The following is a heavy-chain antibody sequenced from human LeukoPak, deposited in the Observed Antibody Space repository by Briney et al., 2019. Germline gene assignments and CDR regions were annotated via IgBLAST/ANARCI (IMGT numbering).Heavy chain of an antibody. J-gene: IGHJ4*02. CDR2: ISAYNGNT. CDR3: ARANPYYYGSGSYIVPDY. CDR1: GYTFTSYG. V-gene: IGHV1-18*01. Sequence: GASVTVSCKASGYTFTSYGISWVRQAPGQGLEWMGWISAYNGNTNYAQKLQGRVTMTTDTSTSTAYMELRSLRSDDTAVYYCARANPYYYGSGSYIVPDYWGQGTLVTVSS. D-gene: IGHD3-10*01.